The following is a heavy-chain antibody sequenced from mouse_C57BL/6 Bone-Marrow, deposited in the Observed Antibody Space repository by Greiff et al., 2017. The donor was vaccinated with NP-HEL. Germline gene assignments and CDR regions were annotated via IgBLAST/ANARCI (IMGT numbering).Heavy chain of an antibody. CDR2: IYPRSGNT. D-gene: IGHD2-4*01. CDR3: ARRRYDYDGSYAMDY. V-gene: IGHV1-81*01. CDR1: GYTFTSYG. J-gene: IGHJ4*01. Sequence: LVESGAELARPGASVKLSCKASGYTFTSYGISWVKQRTGQGLEWIGEIYPRSGNTYYNEKFKGKATLTADKSSSTAYMALRSLTTEDSVVYFGARRRYDYDGSYAMDYWGQGTSVTVSS.